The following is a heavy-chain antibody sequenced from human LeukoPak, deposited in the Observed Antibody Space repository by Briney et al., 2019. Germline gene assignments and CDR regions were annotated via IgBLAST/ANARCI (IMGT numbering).Heavy chain of an antibody. V-gene: IGHV3-21*01. CDR1: GFIFSSYS. Sequence: GGSLRLSCAASGFIFSSYSMNWVRQAPGEGVEWVSSISSSSSYIYYADSVKGRFTISRDNAKNSLYLQMNSLGADDTAVYYCARDPSYCGGDCYSDYWGQGTLVTVSS. CDR2: ISSSSSYI. CDR3: ARDPSYCGGDCYSDY. J-gene: IGHJ4*02. D-gene: IGHD2-21*02.